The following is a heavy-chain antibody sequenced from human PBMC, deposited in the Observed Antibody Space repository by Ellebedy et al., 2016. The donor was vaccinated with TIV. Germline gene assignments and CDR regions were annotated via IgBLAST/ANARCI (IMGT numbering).Heavy chain of an antibody. Sequence: GESLKISCAASAFPFSRYSMTWVRPTPGKGLEWVSAITGSGDSTYYADSVRGRFTISRDNSKNTLYLQVNSLRAEDTAVYYCAKGGGWLYYVDYWGHGTLVTVSS. CDR2: ITGSGDST. V-gene: IGHV3-23*01. CDR3: AKGGGWLYYVDY. CDR1: AFPFSRYS. D-gene: IGHD6-19*01. J-gene: IGHJ4*01.